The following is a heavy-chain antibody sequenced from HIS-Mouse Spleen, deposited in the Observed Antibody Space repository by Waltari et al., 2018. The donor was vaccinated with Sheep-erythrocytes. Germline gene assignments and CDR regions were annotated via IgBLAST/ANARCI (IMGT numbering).Heavy chain of an antibody. Sequence: EVQLVESGGGLVKPGGSLRLSCAASGFTFSSYSMNWVRQAPGKGLEWVASSSSSSSYIYYADSVKSRFTISRDNAKNSLYLQMNSLGAEDTAVYYCARVASGATFDYWGQGTLVTVSS. J-gene: IGHJ4*02. CDR1: GFTFSSYS. CDR3: ARVASGATFDY. D-gene: IGHD1-26*01. CDR2: SSSSSSYI. V-gene: IGHV3-21*01.